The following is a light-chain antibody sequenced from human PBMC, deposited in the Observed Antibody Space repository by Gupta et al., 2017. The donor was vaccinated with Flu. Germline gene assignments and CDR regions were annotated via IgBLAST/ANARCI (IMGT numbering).Light chain of an antibody. Sequence: PSTLSASVGDRVIITCRASQSISNWLAWYQQKPGKAPKLLIYKASSVESGVPSRFSGSGSGTEFTLTISSLQPDDFATYYCQQDNSYSRTFGQGTKVEIK. J-gene: IGKJ1*01. CDR3: QQDNSYSRT. CDR1: QSISNW. V-gene: IGKV1-5*03. CDR2: KAS.